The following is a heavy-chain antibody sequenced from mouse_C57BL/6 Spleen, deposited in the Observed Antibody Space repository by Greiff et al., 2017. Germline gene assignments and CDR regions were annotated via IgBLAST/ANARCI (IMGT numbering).Heavy chain of an antibody. Sequence: VQLKQSGPELVKPGASVKISCKASGYTFTDYYMNWVKQSHGKSLEWIGDINPNNGGTSYNQKFKGKATLTVDKSSSTAYMELRSLTSEDSAVYYCARRRGYDAFAYWGQGTLVTVSA. V-gene: IGHV1-26*01. CDR1: GYTFTDYY. D-gene: IGHD2-2*01. J-gene: IGHJ3*01. CDR3: ARRRGYDAFAY. CDR2: INPNNGGT.